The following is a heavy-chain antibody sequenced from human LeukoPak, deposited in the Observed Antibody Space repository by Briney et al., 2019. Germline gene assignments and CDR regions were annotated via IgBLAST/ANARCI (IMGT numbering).Heavy chain of an antibody. Sequence: PSETLSLTCAVYGGSFSGYYWSWIRQPPGKGLEWIGEINHSGSTNYNPSLKSRVTISVDTSKNQFSLKLSSVTAADTAVYYCARGRGGVVMYYYYMDVWGKGTTVTVSS. J-gene: IGHJ6*03. D-gene: IGHD3-3*01. CDR2: INHSGST. V-gene: IGHV4-34*01. CDR3: ARGRGGVVMYYYYMDV. CDR1: GGSFSGYY.